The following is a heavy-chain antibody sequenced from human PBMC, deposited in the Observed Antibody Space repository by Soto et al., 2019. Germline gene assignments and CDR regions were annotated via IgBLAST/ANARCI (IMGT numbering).Heavy chain of an antibody. CDR1: GDTFTGYY. D-gene: IGHD2-8*01. Sequence: ASVKVSCKASGDTFTGYYVHWVREAPGQGLEWMGWINPETGATSYAQKFQGRVTLSRDTSINTAYLELRSLSFDDAAVYFCARERSAMLSDGMDVWGQGTTVTVSS. V-gene: IGHV1-2*02. CDR2: INPETGAT. CDR3: ARERSAMLSDGMDV. J-gene: IGHJ6*02.